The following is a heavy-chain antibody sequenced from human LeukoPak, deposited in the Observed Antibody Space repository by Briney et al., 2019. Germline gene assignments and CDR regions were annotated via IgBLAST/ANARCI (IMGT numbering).Heavy chain of an antibody. Sequence: ASVKASCKASGYTFTSYDINWVRQATGQGLEWMGWMNPNSGNTGYAQKFQGRVTMTRNTSISTAYMELSSLRSEDTAVYYCARALRITMVRGVIGHWGQGTLVTVSS. J-gene: IGHJ4*02. D-gene: IGHD3-10*01. CDR2: MNPNSGNT. CDR3: ARALRITMVRGVIGH. V-gene: IGHV1-8*01. CDR1: GYTFTSYD.